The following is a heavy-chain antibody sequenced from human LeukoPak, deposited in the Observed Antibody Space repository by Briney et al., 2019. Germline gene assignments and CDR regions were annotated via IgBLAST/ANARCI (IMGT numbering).Heavy chain of an antibody. D-gene: IGHD3-10*01. CDR1: GFTFSSYG. V-gene: IGHV3-30*18. CDR3: AKADGGFDP. CDR2: ISYDGSNK. J-gene: IGHJ5*02. Sequence: GGSLRLSCAASGFTFSSYGMHWVRQAPGKGLEWVAVISYDGSNKYYADSVKGRFTISRDNSKNTLCLQMNSLRAEDTAVYYCAKADGGFDPWGQGTLVTVSS.